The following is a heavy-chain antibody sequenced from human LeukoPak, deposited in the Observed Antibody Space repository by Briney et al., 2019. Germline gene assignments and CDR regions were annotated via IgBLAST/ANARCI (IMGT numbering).Heavy chain of an antibody. CDR3: ARGCSSTSCYGFDY. Sequence: GGSLRLSCAASGFTVSSKYMSWVRQAPGKGLEWVSVIYSGGSTYYADSVKGRFTISRDNSKNTLYLQMNSLGAEDTAVYYCARGCSSTSCYGFDYWGQGTLVTVSS. D-gene: IGHD2-2*01. CDR2: IYSGGST. CDR1: GFTVSSKY. J-gene: IGHJ4*02. V-gene: IGHV3-53*01.